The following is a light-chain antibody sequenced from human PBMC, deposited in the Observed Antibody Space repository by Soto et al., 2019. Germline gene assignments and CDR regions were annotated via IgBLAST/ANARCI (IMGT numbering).Light chain of an antibody. J-gene: IGLJ2*01. CDR1: SSDVGGYNF. Sequence: QSVLTQPASVSGSPGQSITISCTGTSSDVGGYNFVSWYRQHPGKAPKLMFYDVTNRPSGISNRFSGSKSGNTASLTISGLQAEDEAVYYCSSYTSTSTVVFGGGTKVTVL. CDR2: DVT. CDR3: SSYTSTSTVV. V-gene: IGLV2-14*01.